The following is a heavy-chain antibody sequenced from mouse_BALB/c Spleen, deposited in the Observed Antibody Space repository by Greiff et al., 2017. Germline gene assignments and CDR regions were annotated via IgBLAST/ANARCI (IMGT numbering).Heavy chain of an antibody. CDR3: AREDCSFAY. V-gene: IGHV5-9-4*01. CDR1: GFTFSSYA. J-gene: IGHJ3*01. Sequence: EVQRVESGGGLVKPGGSLKLSCAASGFTFSSYAMSWVRQSPEKRLEWVADISSGGSYTYYPDTVTGRFTISRDNAKNTLYLEMSSLRSEDTAMYYCAREDCSFAYWGQGTLVTVSA. CDR2: ISSGGSYT.